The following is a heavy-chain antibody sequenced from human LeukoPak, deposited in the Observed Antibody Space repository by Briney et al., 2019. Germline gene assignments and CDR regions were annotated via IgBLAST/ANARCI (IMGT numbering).Heavy chain of an antibody. CDR2: IYTSGST. CDR1: GGSISSYY. CDR3: VRGLAAAGLYYYYGMDV. Sequence: PSETLSLTCTVSGGSISSYYWSWIRQPAGKGLEWIGRIYTSGSTNYNPSLKSRVTMSVDTSKNQFSLKLSSVTAADTAVYYCVRGLAAAGLYYYYGMDVWGQGTAVTVSS. D-gene: IGHD6-13*01. V-gene: IGHV4-4*07. J-gene: IGHJ6*02.